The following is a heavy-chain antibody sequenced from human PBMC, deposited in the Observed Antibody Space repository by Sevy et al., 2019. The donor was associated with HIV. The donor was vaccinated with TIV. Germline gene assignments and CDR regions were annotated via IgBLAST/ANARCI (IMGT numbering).Heavy chain of an antibody. Sequence: GGSLRLSCAASGFSISGYGMHWVRQAPRKGLEWVAVIWYDRTNKEYADSVKGRFTISRDNSKNTLYLQMNSLRAEDTAVYYCAREDIRVAGIGYYFHSWGQGTLVTVSS. CDR2: IWYDRTNK. CDR1: GFSISGYG. V-gene: IGHV3-33*01. J-gene: IGHJ4*02. D-gene: IGHD6-19*01. CDR3: AREDIRVAGIGYYFHS.